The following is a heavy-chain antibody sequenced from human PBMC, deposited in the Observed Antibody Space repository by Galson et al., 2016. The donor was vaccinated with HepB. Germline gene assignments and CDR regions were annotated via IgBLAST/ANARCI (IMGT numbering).Heavy chain of an antibody. CDR3: ARIYCITGRCFYYFDS. CDR2: VYHSGRA. D-gene: IGHD2-8*01. J-gene: IGHJ4*02. CDR1: GYSISSSDW. V-gene: IGHV4-4*02. Sequence: SETLSLTCAVSGYSISSSDWWTWVRQPPGKGLEYIGEVYHSGRANYNPSLKSRVTMSVDKSKNQFSLHLTSVTAADTAVYYCARIYCITGRCFYYFDSWGPGALVTVSS.